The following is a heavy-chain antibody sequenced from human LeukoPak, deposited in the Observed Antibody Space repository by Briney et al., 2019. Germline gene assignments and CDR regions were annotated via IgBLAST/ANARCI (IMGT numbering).Heavy chain of an antibody. Sequence: PSETLSLTCTVSGGSISSYYWSWIRQPPGKGLEWIGYIYYSGSTNYNPSLKSRVTMSVDTSNNQFSLKVSSVTAADTAVYYCARYGYSYGLDYWGQGTLVTVSS. CDR1: GGSISSYY. J-gene: IGHJ4*02. CDR3: ARYGYSYGLDY. V-gene: IGHV4-59*08. D-gene: IGHD5-18*01. CDR2: IYYSGST.